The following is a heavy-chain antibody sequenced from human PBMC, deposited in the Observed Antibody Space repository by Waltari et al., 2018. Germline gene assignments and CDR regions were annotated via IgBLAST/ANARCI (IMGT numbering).Heavy chain of an antibody. J-gene: IGHJ4*02. Sequence: EVQLVESGGGLVQPGGSLRLSGAASGFTFSSYWMHWVRQAPGKGLLSVSLINTDGPITSYADSVKGRFTISRDNAKNTLFLQMNSLRADDTAVYYCVLYSSSFLGDCWGQGTLVTVSS. D-gene: IGHD6-13*01. CDR2: INTDGPIT. V-gene: IGHV3-74*01. CDR1: GFTFSSYW. CDR3: VLYSSSFLGDC.